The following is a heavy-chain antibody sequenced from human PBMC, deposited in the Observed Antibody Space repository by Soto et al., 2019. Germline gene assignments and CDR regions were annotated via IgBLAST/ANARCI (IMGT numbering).Heavy chain of an antibody. D-gene: IGHD3-22*01. CDR2: IIPIFGTA. J-gene: IGHJ4*02. CDR1: GGTFSSYA. Sequence: SVKVSCKASGGTFSSYAISWVRQAPGQGLEWMGGIIPIFGTANYAQKFQGRVTITADESTSTAYMELSSLRSEDTAVYYCARDGYYYDSSGYSYWGQGTLVTVSS. CDR3: ARDGYYYDSSGYSY. V-gene: IGHV1-69*13.